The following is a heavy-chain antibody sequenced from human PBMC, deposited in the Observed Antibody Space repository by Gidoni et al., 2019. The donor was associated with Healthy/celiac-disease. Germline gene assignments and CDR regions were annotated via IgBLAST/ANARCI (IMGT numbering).Heavy chain of an antibody. J-gene: IGHJ4*02. Sequence: KPSQTLSLTCTVSGGSISSGRYYWSWIRQPAGKGLEWIGRIYTSGSTNYNPSLKSRVTISVDTSKNQFSLKLSPVTAAETAVYYCARSPIAVADGIGLFDYWGQGTLVTVSS. CDR3: ARSPIAVADGIGLFDY. CDR2: IYTSGST. D-gene: IGHD6-13*01. V-gene: IGHV4-61*02. CDR1: GGSISSGRYY.